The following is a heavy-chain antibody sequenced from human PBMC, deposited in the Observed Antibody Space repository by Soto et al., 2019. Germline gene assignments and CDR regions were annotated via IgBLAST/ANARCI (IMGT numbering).Heavy chain of an antibody. V-gene: IGHV3-23*01. Sequence: GESLKISCAASGFTFSSYAMSWVRQAPGKGLEWVSAISGSGGSTYYADSVKGRFTISRDNSKNTLYLQMNSLRAEDTAVYYCAKDKDCTKGVCYYFDYWGQGTLVTVSS. D-gene: IGHD2-8*01. CDR3: AKDKDCTKGVCYYFDY. J-gene: IGHJ4*02. CDR1: GFTFSSYA. CDR2: ISGSGGST.